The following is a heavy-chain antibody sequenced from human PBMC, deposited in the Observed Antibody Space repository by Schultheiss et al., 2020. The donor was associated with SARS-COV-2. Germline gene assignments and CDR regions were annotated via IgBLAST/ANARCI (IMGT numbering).Heavy chain of an antibody. CDR2: ISYDGSNK. Sequence: GGSLRLSCAASGFTFSSFAMHWVRQAPGKGLEWVAVISYDGSNKDYADSVKGRFTISRDKSKNTLYLQMNSLRAEDTALYYCAKDSSSWYDGGSTWFDPWGQGTLVTVSS. D-gene: IGHD6-13*01. J-gene: IGHJ5*02. CDR1: GFTFSSFA. V-gene: IGHV3-30*18. CDR3: AKDSSSWYDGGSTWFDP.